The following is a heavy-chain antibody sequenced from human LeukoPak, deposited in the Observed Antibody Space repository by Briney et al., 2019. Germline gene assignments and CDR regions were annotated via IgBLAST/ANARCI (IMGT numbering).Heavy chain of an antibody. V-gene: IGHV3-30-3*01. Sequence: GGSLRLYCAASGFTFSSYTMHWARQAPGKGLEWVAVISYDGSNKYYADSVKGRFTISRDNSKNTLYLQMNSLRAEDTAVYYCAREGNYVWGSYRYTGYFDYWGQGTLVTVSS. D-gene: IGHD3-16*02. CDR1: GFTFSSYT. CDR2: ISYDGSNK. J-gene: IGHJ4*02. CDR3: AREGNYVWGSYRYTGYFDY.